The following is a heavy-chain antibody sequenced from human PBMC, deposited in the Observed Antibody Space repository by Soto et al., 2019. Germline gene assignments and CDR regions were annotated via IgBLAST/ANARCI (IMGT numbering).Heavy chain of an antibody. D-gene: IGHD3-3*01. Sequence: ASVKVTCKASGYTFTSYGISWVRQAPGQGLEWMGWISAYNGNTNYAQKLQGRVTMTTDTSKRTAYMELRSLRSDETAVYYCARQYYDFWSGLLRAFDYWGQGTLVTVS. CDR3: ARQYYDFWSGLLRAFDY. CDR1: GYTFTSYG. V-gene: IGHV1-18*01. CDR2: ISAYNGNT. J-gene: IGHJ4*02.